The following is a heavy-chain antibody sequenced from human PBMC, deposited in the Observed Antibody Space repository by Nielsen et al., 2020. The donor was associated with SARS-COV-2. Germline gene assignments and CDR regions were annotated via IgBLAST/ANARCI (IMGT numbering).Heavy chain of an antibody. D-gene: IGHD2-2*01. CDR1: GGSVSSNDW. V-gene: IGHV4-4*02. Sequence: SETLSLTCAVSGGSVSSNDWWTWVRPSPGKGLEWIGEVSHSGSINYNPSLKSRVTLSTDKSKRQFSLRLTSVSAADTAVYFCARGDLVVVPSPILGLGPFFYYFYLDVWGKGTTVIVSS. CDR2: VSHSGSI. J-gene: IGHJ6*03. CDR3: ARGDLVVVPSPILGLGPFFYYFYLDV.